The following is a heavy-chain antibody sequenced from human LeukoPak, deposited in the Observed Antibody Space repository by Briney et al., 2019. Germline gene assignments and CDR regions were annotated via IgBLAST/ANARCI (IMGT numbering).Heavy chain of an antibody. D-gene: IGHD3-10*01. V-gene: IGHV4-34*01. CDR2: INHSGST. J-gene: IGHJ4*02. CDR3: ARDGDMVRGVFSRPLDY. Sequence: PSETLSLTCAVYGGSFSGYYWSWIRQPPGKGLEWIGEINHSGSTNYNPSLNSRVTISVDTSKNQFSLKLSSVTAADTAVYYCARDGDMVRGVFSRPLDYWGQGTLVTVSS. CDR1: GGSFSGYY.